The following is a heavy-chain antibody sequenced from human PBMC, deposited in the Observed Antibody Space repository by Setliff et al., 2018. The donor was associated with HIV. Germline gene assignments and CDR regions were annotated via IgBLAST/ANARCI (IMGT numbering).Heavy chain of an antibody. D-gene: IGHD3-3*01. CDR2: INADGSST. CDR3: AKDLVEGVDSTSYYYVMDV. Sequence: GGSLRLSCAASGFTFSTSWMNWVRQAPGKGLVWVARINADGSSTSYADSVKGRFTITRDNAKNTVYLQMNSLRAEDTAVYYCAKDLVEGVDSTSYYYVMDVWGQGTTVTVSS. J-gene: IGHJ6*02. V-gene: IGHV3-74*01. CDR1: GFTFSTSW.